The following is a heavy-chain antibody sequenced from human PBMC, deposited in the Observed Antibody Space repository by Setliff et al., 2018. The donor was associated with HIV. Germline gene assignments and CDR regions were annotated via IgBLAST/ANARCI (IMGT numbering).Heavy chain of an antibody. D-gene: IGHD2-15*01. J-gene: IGHJ6*03. CDR3: ARARTRVQGGKSLYYMDV. V-gene: IGHV1-69*10. CDR1: GGTFSSYA. CDR2: IIPILGIA. Sequence: SVKVSCKASGGTFSSYAISWVRQAPGQGLEWMGGIIPILGIANYAQKFQGRVTITTDESSSTAYMELSSLRSEDTAVYYCARARTRVQGGKSLYYMDVWGKGTTVTVSS.